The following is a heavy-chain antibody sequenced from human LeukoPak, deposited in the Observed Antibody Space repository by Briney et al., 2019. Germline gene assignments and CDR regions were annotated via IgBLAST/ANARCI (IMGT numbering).Heavy chain of an antibody. J-gene: IGHJ4*02. CDR1: GGSISSSSYY. Sequence: SETLSLTCTVSGGSISSSSYYWGWIRQPPGKGLEWLGSIYYSGSTYYNPSLKSRVTISVDTSKNQLSLKLSSVTAADTAVYYCARVGQGYSYGHQDYWGQGTLVTVSS. CDR3: ARVGQGYSYGHQDY. CDR2: IYYSGST. V-gene: IGHV4-39*07. D-gene: IGHD5-18*01.